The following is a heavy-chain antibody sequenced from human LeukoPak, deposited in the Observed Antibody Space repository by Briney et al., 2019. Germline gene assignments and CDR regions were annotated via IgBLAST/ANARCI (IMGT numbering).Heavy chain of an antibody. Sequence: PGGSLRLSCAASGFTFSSYSMNWVRQAPGKGLEWVSSISSSSSYIYYADSVKGRFTISRDNAKNSLYLQMNSLRAEDTAVYYCASSRDYYDSSGYGLDYWGQGTLVTVSS. CDR1: GFTFSSYS. CDR2: ISSSSSYI. V-gene: IGHV3-21*01. J-gene: IGHJ4*02. D-gene: IGHD3-22*01. CDR3: ASSRDYYDSSGYGLDY.